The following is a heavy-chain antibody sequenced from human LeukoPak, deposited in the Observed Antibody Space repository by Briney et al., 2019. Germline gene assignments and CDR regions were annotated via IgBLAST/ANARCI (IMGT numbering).Heavy chain of an antibody. CDR1: GFTFSSYS. CDR2: ISSSSSYI. D-gene: IGHD3-9*01. CDR3: ARGWDYDILTGYYRPYHYYGMDV. Sequence: LGGSLRLSYAASGFTFSSYSMNWVRQAPGKGLEWVSSISSSSSYIYYADSVKGRFTISRDNAKNSLYLQMNSLRAEDTAVYYCARGWDYDILTGYYRPYHYYGMDVWGKGTTVTVSS. V-gene: IGHV3-21*01. J-gene: IGHJ6*04.